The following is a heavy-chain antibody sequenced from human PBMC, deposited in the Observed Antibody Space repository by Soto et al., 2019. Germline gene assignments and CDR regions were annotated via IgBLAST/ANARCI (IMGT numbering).Heavy chain of an antibody. CDR1: GFTFSNYA. CDR2: ILYDGSVQ. D-gene: IGHD6-6*01. J-gene: IGHJ5*02. V-gene: IGHV3-30-3*01. Sequence: GWSLRLSCAGSGFTFSNYAVNLVRQAPGKGLEWVAVILYDGSVQHYADSVKGRFTVSRDNSKKTVYLQMNSLTPEDTATYYCAREASVAALNWFDPWGEGTLVTVSS. CDR3: AREASVAALNWFDP.